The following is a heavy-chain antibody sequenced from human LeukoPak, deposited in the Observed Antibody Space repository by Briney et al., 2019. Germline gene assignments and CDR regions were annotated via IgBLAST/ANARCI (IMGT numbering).Heavy chain of an antibody. J-gene: IGHJ6*02. D-gene: IGHD1-1*01. CDR3: ARGMYDWNHGDYYYYYGMDV. Sequence: ASVKVSCKASGYTFTGYYMHWVRQAPGQGLEWMGWINPNSGGTNYAQKFQGRVTMTRDTSISTAYMELSRLRSDDTAVYYCARGMYDWNHGDYYYYYGMDVWGQGTTVTVSS. CDR2: INPNSGGT. CDR1: GYTFTGYY. V-gene: IGHV1-2*02.